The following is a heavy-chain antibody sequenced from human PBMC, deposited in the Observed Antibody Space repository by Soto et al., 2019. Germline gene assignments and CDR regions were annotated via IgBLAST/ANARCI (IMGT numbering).Heavy chain of an antibody. V-gene: IGHV1-46*01. CDR1: VYTFTSYY. J-gene: IGHJ6*02. Sequence: ASLKVSCKASVYTFTSYYMHWVRQAPGQGLEWMGIINPSGGSTSYAQKFQGRVTMTRDTSTSTVYMELSSLRSEDTAVYYCARAGPSSSWDYYYYYGMDVWGQGTTVTVSS. CDR3: ARAGPSSSWDYYYYYGMDV. D-gene: IGHD6-13*01. CDR2: INPSGGST.